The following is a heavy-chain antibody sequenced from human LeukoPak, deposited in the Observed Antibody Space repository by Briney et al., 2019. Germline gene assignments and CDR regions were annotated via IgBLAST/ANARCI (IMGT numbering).Heavy chain of an antibody. CDR3: ARNLRAIAVGRGVIIPVFDP. V-gene: IGHV3-33*08. Sequence: GGSLRLSCAASGFTFSSYGMHWVRQAPGKGLEWVAVIWYDGSNKYYADSVKGRFTISRDNSKNTLYLQMNSLRAEDRAVYYCARNLRAIAVGRGVIIPVFDPWGQWTLVTGSS. J-gene: IGHJ5*02. D-gene: IGHD3-10*01. CDR1: GFTFSSYG. CDR2: IWYDGSNK.